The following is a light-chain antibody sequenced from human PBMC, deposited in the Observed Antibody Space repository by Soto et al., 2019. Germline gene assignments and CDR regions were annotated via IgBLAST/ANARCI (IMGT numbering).Light chain of an antibody. Sequence: EIVMTQSPATLSVSPGGSATLSCRASQHVSSNFAWYRQKPGQAPTLLIYRASTRATGIPARFSGSGSGTEFTLTISSLQSEYLAVYYGQQYNNWTYTFGQGTKLVIK. J-gene: IGKJ2*01. CDR3: QQYNNWTYT. CDR2: RAS. V-gene: IGKV3-15*01. CDR1: QHVSSN.